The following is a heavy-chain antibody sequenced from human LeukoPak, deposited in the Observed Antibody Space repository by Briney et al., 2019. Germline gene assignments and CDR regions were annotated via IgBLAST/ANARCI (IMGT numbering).Heavy chain of an antibody. CDR3: ARGLVVGDVSTGYSDF. J-gene: IGHJ4*02. D-gene: IGHD3-9*01. Sequence: GWSLTLSCEASGFSFSDYYMDWIRQAPGKELERVAYISIGAGTVYYADSLKGRFTVSRDDAKKSLYLEMYSLRAEDSALYYCARGLVVGDVSTGYSDFWGQGTLVTVSS. CDR1: GFSFSDYY. CDR2: ISIGAGTV. V-gene: IGHV3-11*01.